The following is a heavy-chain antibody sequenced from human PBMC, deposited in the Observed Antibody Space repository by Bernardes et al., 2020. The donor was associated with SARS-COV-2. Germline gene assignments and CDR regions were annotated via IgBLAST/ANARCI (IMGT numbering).Heavy chain of an antibody. Sequence: GGSLRLSCAASGFPFSTYGMHWVRQAPGKGLEWVAVISYDGSNKYYADSVKGRFTISRDNSKNTLFLQMNSLRAEDTAVYYCAKETTPLGVYGGSGGYHYYYGLDVWGQGTTVSVSS. CDR1: GFPFSTYG. CDR3: AKETTPLGVYGGSGGYHYYYGLDV. J-gene: IGHJ6*02. V-gene: IGHV3-30*18. D-gene: IGHD3-22*01. CDR2: ISYDGSNK.